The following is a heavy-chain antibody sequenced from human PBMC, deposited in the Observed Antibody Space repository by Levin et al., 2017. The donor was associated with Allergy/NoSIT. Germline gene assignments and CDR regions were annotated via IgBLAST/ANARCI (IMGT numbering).Heavy chain of an antibody. D-gene: IGHD6-25*01. CDR2: IIPMFGKA. V-gene: IGHV1-69*06. CDR1: GGTLSNNA. J-gene: IGHJ3*01. CDR3: ARDGARKGSGLCEALGF. Sequence: PGGSLRLSCKAFGGTLSNNAISWVRQAPGQGLEWMGGIIPMFGKATYAQPFQGRVTITGDKSTSTAYMQMSGLRAEDTAVYFCARDGARKGSGLCEALGFWGQGTVVAVSS.